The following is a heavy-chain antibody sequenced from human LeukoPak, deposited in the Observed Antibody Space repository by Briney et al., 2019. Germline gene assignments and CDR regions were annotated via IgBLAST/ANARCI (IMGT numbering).Heavy chain of an antibody. CDR1: GGSISSSSYY. Sequence: PSETLSLTCTVSGGSISSSSYYWGWIRQPPGKGLEWIGSIYYSGSTYYNPSLKSRVTISVDTSKNQFSLKLSSVTAADTAVYYCANSNYYYDSSGVDYWGQGTLVTVSS. V-gene: IGHV4-39*01. J-gene: IGHJ4*02. CDR2: IYYSGST. CDR3: ANSNYYYDSSGVDY. D-gene: IGHD3-22*01.